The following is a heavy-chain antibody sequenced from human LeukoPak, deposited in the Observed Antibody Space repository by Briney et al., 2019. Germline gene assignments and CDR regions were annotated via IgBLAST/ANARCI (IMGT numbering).Heavy chain of an antibody. V-gene: IGHV3-23*01. CDR2: ISGSGGST. D-gene: IGHD3-10*01. CDR1: GFTVSSNY. J-gene: IGHJ4*02. CDR3: AKDSRGYFDY. Sequence: GGSLRLSCAASGFTVSSNYVSWVRQAPGKGLEWVSAISGSGGSTYYADSVKGRFTISRDNSKNTLYLQMNSLRAEDTAVYYCAKDSRGYFDYWGQGTLVTVSS.